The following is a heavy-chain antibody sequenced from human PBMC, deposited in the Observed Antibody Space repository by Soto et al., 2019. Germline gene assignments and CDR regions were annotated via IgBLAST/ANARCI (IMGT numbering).Heavy chain of an antibody. D-gene: IGHD6-13*01. CDR3: ARETAAAGTWYYGMDV. V-gene: IGHV5-51*01. Sequence: GESLKISCKGSGYSFPSQWIGWVRQMPGKGLEWMGNIYPADSDTRYSPSFQGQVTISADKSIRTASLQWSSLKASDTAVYYCARETAAAGTWYYGMDVWGQGTTVTVSS. CDR1: GYSFPSQW. J-gene: IGHJ6*02. CDR2: IYPADSDT.